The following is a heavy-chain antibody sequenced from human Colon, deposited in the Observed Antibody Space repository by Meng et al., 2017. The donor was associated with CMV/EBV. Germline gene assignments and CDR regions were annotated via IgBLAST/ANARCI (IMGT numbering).Heavy chain of an antibody. V-gene: IGHV1-18*01. CDR1: GYTFTNYG. Sequence: QVQLVQSGDWVKKPWASVKVSCKASGYTFTNYGSSWVRQAPGQGLEWMGWISAYTGDTYYAQKFQGRVTMTTDTSTSTAYMELRSLRSDDTAVYYCVRESQSGSYIYLQHWGQGTLVTVSS. CDR2: ISAYTGDT. D-gene: IGHD1-26*01. J-gene: IGHJ1*01. CDR3: VRESQSGSYIYLQH.